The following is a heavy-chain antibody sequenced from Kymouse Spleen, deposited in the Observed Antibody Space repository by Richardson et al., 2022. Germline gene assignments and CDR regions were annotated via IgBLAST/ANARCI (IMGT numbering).Heavy chain of an antibody. Sequence: EVQLVESGGGLVKPGGSLRLSCAASGFTFSSYSMNWVRQAPGKGLEWVSSISSSSSYIYYADSVKGRFTISRDNAKNSLYLQMNSLRAEDTAVYYCARDKREQLVRGYWYFDLWGRGTLVTVSS. D-gene: IGHD6-6*01. CDR2: ISSSSSYI. J-gene: IGHJ2*01. V-gene: IGHV3-21*03. CDR1: GFTFSSYS. CDR3: ARDKREQLVRGYWYFDL.